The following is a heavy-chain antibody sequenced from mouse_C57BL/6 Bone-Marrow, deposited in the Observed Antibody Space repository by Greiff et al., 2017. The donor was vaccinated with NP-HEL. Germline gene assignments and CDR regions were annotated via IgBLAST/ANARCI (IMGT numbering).Heavy chain of an antibody. J-gene: IGHJ2*01. CDR2: IDPNSGGT. V-gene: IGHV1-72*01. D-gene: IGHD1-1*01. Sequence: QVQLQQSGAELVKPGASVKLSCKASGYTFTSYWMHWVKQRPGRGLEWIGRIDPNSGGTKYNEKFKSKATLTVDKPSSTAYMQLSSLTSEDSAVYYCARWDTTVVAHFDYWGQGTTLTVSS. CDR1: GYTFTSYW. CDR3: ARWDTTVVAHFDY.